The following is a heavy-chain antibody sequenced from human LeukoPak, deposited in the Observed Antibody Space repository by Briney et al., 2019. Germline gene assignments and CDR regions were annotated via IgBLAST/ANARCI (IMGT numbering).Heavy chain of an antibody. Sequence: RSLRLSCAASGFTFSSYGMHWVRQAPGKGLEWVAMIWYDGTNTYYADSVKGRFTISRDNSKHTLFLQMDSLRAEDTAVYYCARDRSTTHFDYWGQGTLVTVSS. D-gene: IGHD5/OR15-5a*01. J-gene: IGHJ4*02. CDR1: GFTFSSYG. CDR2: IWYDGTNT. CDR3: ARDRSTTHFDY. V-gene: IGHV3-33*01.